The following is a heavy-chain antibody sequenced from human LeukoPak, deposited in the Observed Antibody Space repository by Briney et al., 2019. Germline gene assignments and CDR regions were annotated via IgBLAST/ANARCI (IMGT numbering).Heavy chain of an antibody. Sequence: PGGSLRLSCVASGFTFDDYAMHWVRQVPGKGLEWVSGISWNSGSTGYADSVKGRLTISRDNAKNSLYLQMNSLRAEDTALYYCAKDMTTVTTSGSDYWGQGTLVTVSS. CDR2: ISWNSGST. CDR3: AKDMTTVTTSGSDY. V-gene: IGHV3-9*01. J-gene: IGHJ4*02. CDR1: GFTFDDYA. D-gene: IGHD4-17*01.